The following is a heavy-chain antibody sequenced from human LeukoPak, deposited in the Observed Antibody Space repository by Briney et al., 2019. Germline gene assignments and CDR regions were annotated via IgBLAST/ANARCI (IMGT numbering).Heavy chain of an antibody. V-gene: IGHV4-39*07. J-gene: IGHJ5*02. CDR3: ARDLIAAAGTDWFDP. CDR2: IYYSGST. Sequence: SETLSLTCTVSGGSISSSSYYWGWIRQPPGKGLEWIGSIYYSGSTYYNPSLKSRVTMSVDTSKNQFSLKLSSVTAADTAVYYCARDLIAAAGTDWFDPWGQGTLVTVSS. D-gene: IGHD6-13*01. CDR1: GGSISSSSYY.